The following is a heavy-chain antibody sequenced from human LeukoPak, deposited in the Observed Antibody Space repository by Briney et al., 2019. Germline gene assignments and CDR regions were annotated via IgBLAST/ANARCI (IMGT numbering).Heavy chain of an antibody. CDR2: INPNSGGT. Sequence: GASVKVSCKASGYTFTGYYMHWVRQAPGQGLEWMGRINPNSGGTNYAQKFQGRVTMTRDTSISTAYMELSRLRSDDTAVYYCARDFGYYGSSGYWGQGTLVTVSS. J-gene: IGHJ4*02. CDR1: GYTFTGYY. D-gene: IGHD3-22*01. CDR3: ARDFGYYGSSGY. V-gene: IGHV1-2*06.